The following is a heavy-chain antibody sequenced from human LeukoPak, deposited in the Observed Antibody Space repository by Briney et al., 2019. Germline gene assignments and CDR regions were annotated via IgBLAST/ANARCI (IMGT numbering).Heavy chain of an antibody. CDR3: ARLRWPTGAFDI. D-gene: IGHD4-17*01. CDR1: GFTFSNYN. V-gene: IGHV3-48*04. Sequence: GGSLRLSCAASGFTFSNYNINWVRQARGKGLEWVSYISSSGSTIYYADSVKGRFTISRDNAKNSLYLQMNSLRAEDTAVYYCARLRWPTGAFDIWGQGTMVTVSS. J-gene: IGHJ3*02. CDR2: ISSSGSTI.